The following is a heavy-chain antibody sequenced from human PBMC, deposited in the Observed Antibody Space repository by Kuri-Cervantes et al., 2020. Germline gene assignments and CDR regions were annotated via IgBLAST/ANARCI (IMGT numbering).Heavy chain of an antibody. V-gene: IGHV3-33*01. Sequence: GGSLRLSCAASGFTFSSYGMHWVRQAPGKGLEWVAVIWYDGSNKYYADSVKGRFTISRDNSKNTLYLQMNSLRAEDTAVYYCARDPRLDYYYGMDVWGQGTTVTVSS. J-gene: IGHJ6*02. CDR1: GFTFSSYG. D-gene: IGHD6-19*01. CDR3: ARDPRLDYYYGMDV. CDR2: IWYDGSNK.